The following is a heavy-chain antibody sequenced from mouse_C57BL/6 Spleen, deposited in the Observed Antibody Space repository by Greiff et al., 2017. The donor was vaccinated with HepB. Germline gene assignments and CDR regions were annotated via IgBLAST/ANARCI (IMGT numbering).Heavy chain of an antibody. Sequence: VQRVESGAELARPGASVKMSCKASGYTFTSYTMHWVKQRPGQGLEWIGYINPSSGYTKYNQKFKDKATLTADKSSSTAYMQLSSLTSEDSAVYYCARGAYYDYDGYAMDYWGQGTSVTVSS. V-gene: IGHV1-4*01. CDR3: ARGAYYDYDGYAMDY. CDR1: GYTFTSYT. D-gene: IGHD2-4*01. J-gene: IGHJ4*01. CDR2: INPSSGYT.